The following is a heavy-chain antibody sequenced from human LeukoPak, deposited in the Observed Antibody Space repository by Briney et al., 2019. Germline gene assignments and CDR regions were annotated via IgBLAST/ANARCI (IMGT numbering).Heavy chain of an antibody. Sequence: SETLSLTCTVYGGSISSYYWSWIRQPPGKGLEWIGYISYSGSPNSNPSLKSRVTISLDTSKNQFSLKLSSVTAADTAVYYCAGHRPRNTVDFWGQGTLVTVSS. CDR3: AGHRPRNTVDF. D-gene: IGHD2/OR15-2a*01. CDR2: ISYSGSP. J-gene: IGHJ4*02. V-gene: IGHV4-59*08. CDR1: GGSISSYY.